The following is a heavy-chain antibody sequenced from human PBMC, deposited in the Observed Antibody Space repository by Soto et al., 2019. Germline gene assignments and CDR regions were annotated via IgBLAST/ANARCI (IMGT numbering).Heavy chain of an antibody. CDR1: GYSFTSYW. D-gene: IGHD2-15*01. Sequence: PGESLKISCQGSGYSFTSYWIGWVRQMPGKGLEWMGIIYPGDSDTRYSPSFQGQVTISADKSISTAYLQWSSLKASDTAMYYCARRCSGGSSSQRAFDIWGQGTMVTV. CDR2: IYPGDSDT. CDR3: ARRCSGGSSSQRAFDI. J-gene: IGHJ3*02. V-gene: IGHV5-51*01.